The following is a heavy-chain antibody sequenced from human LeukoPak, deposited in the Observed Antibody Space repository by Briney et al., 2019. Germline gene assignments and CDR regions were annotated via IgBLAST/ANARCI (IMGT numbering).Heavy chain of an antibody. V-gene: IGHV3-23*01. CDR1: GFTFSSYA. J-gene: IGHJ1*01. CDR3: ALLGITMIVVVTPESLDFQH. CDR2: ITGSGGIT. Sequence: PGGSLRLSCAASGFTFSSYAMSWVRQAPGKGLEWVSIITGSGGITYYADSVKGRFTISRDNSKNTLYLQMNSLRAEDTAVYYCALLGITMIVVVTPESLDFQHWGQGTLVTVSS. D-gene: IGHD3-22*01.